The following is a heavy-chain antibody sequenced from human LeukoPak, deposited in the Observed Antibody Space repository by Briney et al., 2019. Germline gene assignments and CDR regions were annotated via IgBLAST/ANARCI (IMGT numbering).Heavy chain of an antibody. J-gene: IGHJ4*02. CDR2: IKQDGSEK. V-gene: IGHV3-7*04. CDR1: GFTFSSYW. Sequence: GSLRLSCAASGFTFSSYWMSWVRQAPGKGLEWVANIKQDGSEKYYVDSVKGRFTISRDNAKNSLYLQMNSLRAEDTAVYYCATDSSSGDFDYWGQGTLVTVSS. CDR3: ATDSSSGDFDY. D-gene: IGHD6-6*01.